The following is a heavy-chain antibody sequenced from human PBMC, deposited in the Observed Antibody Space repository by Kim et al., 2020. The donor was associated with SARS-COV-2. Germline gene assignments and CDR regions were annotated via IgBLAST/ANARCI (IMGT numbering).Heavy chain of an antibody. V-gene: IGHV3-23*01. Sequence: GGSLRLSCAASGFTFSSYAMSWVRQAPGKGLEWVSAISGSGGSTYYADSVKGRFTISRDNSKNTLYLQMNSLRAEDTAVYYCVKGNYYDRGVDYWGQGTLVTVSS. J-gene: IGHJ4*02. CDR1: GFTFSSYA. CDR2: ISGSGGST. CDR3: VKGNYYDRGVDY. D-gene: IGHD3-22*01.